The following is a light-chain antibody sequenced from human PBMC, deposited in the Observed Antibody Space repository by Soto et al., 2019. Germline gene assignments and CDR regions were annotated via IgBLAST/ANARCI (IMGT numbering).Light chain of an antibody. V-gene: IGKV4-1*01. CDR3: QQYYSTIT. CDR2: WAS. Sequence: DIQMTQSPSSLSASVGDRVTITCRASQSISSYLNWYQQKPGQPPKLLIYWASTRESGVPDRFSGSGSGTDFTLTISSLQAEDVAVYYCQQYYSTITFGQGTRLEI. J-gene: IGKJ5*01. CDR1: QSISSY.